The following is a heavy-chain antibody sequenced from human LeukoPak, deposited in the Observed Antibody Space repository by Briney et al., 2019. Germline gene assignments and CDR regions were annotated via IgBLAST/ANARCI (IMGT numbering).Heavy chain of an antibody. CDR2: INHSGST. Sequence: SETLSLTCAVYGGSFSGYYWSWIRQPPGKGLEWIGEINHSGSTNYNPSLKSRVTISVDTSKNQFSLKLSSVTAADTAVYYCARRSVTSSYNWFDPWGQGTLVTVSS. J-gene: IGHJ5*02. D-gene: IGHD4-17*01. V-gene: IGHV4-34*01. CDR1: GGSFSGYY. CDR3: ARRSVTSSYNWFDP.